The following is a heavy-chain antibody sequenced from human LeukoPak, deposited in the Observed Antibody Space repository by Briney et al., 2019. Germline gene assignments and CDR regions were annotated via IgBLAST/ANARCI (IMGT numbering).Heavy chain of an antibody. CDR2: INHSGST. Sequence: SETLSLTCAVYGGSFSGYYWSWLRQPPGKGLEWIGEINHSGSTNYNPSLKSRVTISVDTSKNQFSLKPSSVTAADTAVYYCARVYYDFWSGSQYYMDVWGKGTTVTVSS. J-gene: IGHJ6*03. CDR1: GGSFSGYY. V-gene: IGHV4-34*01. D-gene: IGHD3-3*01. CDR3: ARVYYDFWSGSQYYMDV.